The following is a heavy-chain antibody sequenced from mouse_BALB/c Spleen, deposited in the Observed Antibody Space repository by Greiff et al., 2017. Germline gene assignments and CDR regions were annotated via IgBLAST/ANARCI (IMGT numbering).Heavy chain of an antibody. J-gene: IGHJ3*01. CDR1: GFTFSDYY. CDR3: ARGDYDEAWFAY. V-gene: IGHV5-4*02. D-gene: IGHD2-4*01. Sequence: EVQLVESGGGLVKPGGSLKLSCAASGFTFSDYYMYWVRQTPEKRLEWVATISDGGSYTYYPDSVKGRFTISRDNAKNNLYLQMSSLKSEDTAMYYCARGDYDEAWFAYWGQGTLVTVSA. CDR2: ISDGGSYT.